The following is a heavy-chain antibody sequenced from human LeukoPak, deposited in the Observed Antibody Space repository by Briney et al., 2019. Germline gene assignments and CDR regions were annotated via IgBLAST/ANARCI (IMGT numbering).Heavy chain of an antibody. V-gene: IGHV4-38-2*01. CDR1: GYSISSGYY. CDR2: IYHSGST. D-gene: IGHD3-16*01. J-gene: IGHJ5*02. Sequence: NPSETLSLTCAVSGYSISSGYYWGWIRQPPGKGLEWIGSIYHSGSTYYNPSLKSRVTISVDTSKNQFSLKLSSVTAADTAVYYCARALRRPRMITFGGALSKFDPWGQGTLVTVSS. CDR3: ARALRRPRMITFGGALSKFDP.